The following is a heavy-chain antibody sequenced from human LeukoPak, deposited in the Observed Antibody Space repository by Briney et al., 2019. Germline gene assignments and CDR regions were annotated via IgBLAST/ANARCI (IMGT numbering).Heavy chain of an antibody. D-gene: IGHD2-15*01. J-gene: IGHJ5*02. Sequence: GASVKVSCKASGYTFTGYYMHWVRQAPGQGLEWMGWINPNSGGTNYAQKFQGRVTMTRDTSISTAYMELSRLRSDDTAVYYCAREPTFTDIVVVVASNWFDPWGQGALVTVSS. V-gene: IGHV1-2*02. CDR1: GYTFTGYY. CDR2: INPNSGGT. CDR3: AREPTFTDIVVVVASNWFDP.